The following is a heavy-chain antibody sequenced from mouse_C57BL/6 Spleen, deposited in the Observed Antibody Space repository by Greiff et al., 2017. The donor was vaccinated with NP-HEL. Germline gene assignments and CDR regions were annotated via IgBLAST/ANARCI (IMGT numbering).Heavy chain of an antibody. CDR1: GYAFSSSW. V-gene: IGHV1-82*01. CDR2: IYPGDGDT. J-gene: IGHJ2*01. Sequence: LVESGPELVKPGASVKISCKASGYAFSSSWMNWVKQRPGTGLEWIGRIYPGDGDTNYNGKFKGKATLTADKSSSTAYMQLSSLTSEDSAVYFCARGGDYYYGSSDYWGQGTTLTVSS. CDR3: ARGGDYYYGSSDY. D-gene: IGHD1-1*01.